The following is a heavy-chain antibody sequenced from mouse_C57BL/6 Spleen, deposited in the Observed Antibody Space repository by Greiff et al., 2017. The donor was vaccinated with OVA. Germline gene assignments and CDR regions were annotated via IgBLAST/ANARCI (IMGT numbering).Heavy chain of an antibody. Sequence: VKLQQSGAELVRPGASVTLSCKASGYTFTDYEMHWVKQTPVHGLEWIGAIDPETGGTAYNQKFKGKAILTADKSSSTAYMELRSLTSEDSAVYYCTRKDTTVVYWYFDVWGTGTTVTVSS. CDR2: IDPETGGT. CDR1: GYTFTDYE. V-gene: IGHV1-15*01. D-gene: IGHD1-1*01. CDR3: TRKDTTVVYWYFDV. J-gene: IGHJ1*03.